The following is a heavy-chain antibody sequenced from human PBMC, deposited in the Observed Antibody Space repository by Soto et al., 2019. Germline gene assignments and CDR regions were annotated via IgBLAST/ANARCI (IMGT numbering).Heavy chain of an antibody. CDR1: GFTFSSYG. Sequence: GGSLRLSCAASGFTFSSYGMHWVRQAPGKGLEWVAVIWYDGSNKYYADSVKGRFTISRDNSKNTLYLQMNSLRAEDTAVYYCASFGQTLAVAGTEFDYWGQGTLVTVSS. CDR2: IWYDGSNK. CDR3: ASFGQTLAVAGTEFDY. V-gene: IGHV3-33*01. D-gene: IGHD6-19*01. J-gene: IGHJ4*02.